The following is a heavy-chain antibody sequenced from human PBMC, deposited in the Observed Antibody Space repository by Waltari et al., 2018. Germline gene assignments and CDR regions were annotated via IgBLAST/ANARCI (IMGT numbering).Heavy chain of an antibody. CDR3: ARDSSEWGGMDV. CDR2: IYSGGTT. Sequence: EEQLMESGGGLVQPGGSLRLSCAASGFTLSNNYMSWVRQAPGKELEWVSVIYSGGTTYYADSVKGRFTISRDNPKNTLYLQMNSLRADDTGLYFCARDSSEWGGMDVWGQGTTVTVSS. V-gene: IGHV3-66*01. J-gene: IGHJ6*02. D-gene: IGHD3-22*01. CDR1: GFTLSNNY.